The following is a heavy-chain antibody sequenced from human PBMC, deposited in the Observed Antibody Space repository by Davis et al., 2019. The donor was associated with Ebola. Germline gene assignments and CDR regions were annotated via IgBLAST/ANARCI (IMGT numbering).Heavy chain of an antibody. CDR2: INTYGNRT. D-gene: IGHD2-15*01. Sequence: PGRSLRPSCAASGSTSSSYWIHWVRPAPGKGLVWVSRINTYGNRTRDADSVKGRFTISRDNAKNTLYLQMNSLRAEDTAVYYCARVLSYCSGGSCPGGSDHWGQGTLVTVSS. CDR1: GSTSSSYW. J-gene: IGHJ4*02. V-gene: IGHV3-74*01. CDR3: ARVLSYCSGGSCPGGSDH.